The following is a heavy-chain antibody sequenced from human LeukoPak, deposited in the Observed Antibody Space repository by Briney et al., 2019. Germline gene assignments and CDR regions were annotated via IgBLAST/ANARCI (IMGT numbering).Heavy chain of an antibody. CDR3: ARDHCTSISCYEDLFHGMDV. D-gene: IGHD2-2*01. CDR2: INPNSGGT. J-gene: IGHJ6*01. Sequence: ASVKVSCKASGYTFTDYYMHWLRQAPAQGLEWMDWINPNSGGTEYAQKVQGRVTMTRDTSISVAYMDLNRLGSEDTAMYYCARDHCTSISCYEDLFHGMDVGGEGTTVTVSS. V-gene: IGHV1-2*02. CDR1: GYTFTDYY.